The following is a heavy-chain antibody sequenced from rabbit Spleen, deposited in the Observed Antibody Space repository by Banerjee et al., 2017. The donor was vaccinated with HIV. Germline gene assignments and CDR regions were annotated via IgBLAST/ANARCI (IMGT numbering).Heavy chain of an antibody. Sequence: QSLEESGGDLVKPGASLTLTCKASGLDFSGDSYDSYMCWVRQAPGKGLEWIACIDAGSSGFTYHASWAKGRFSISKTSSTTVTLQMTSLTAADTATYFCARDTASSFSSYGMDLWGPGTLVTVS. CDR1: GLDFSGDSY. CDR2: IDAGSSGFT. J-gene: IGHJ6*01. D-gene: IGHD8-1*01. V-gene: IGHV1S40*01. CDR3: ARDTASSFSSYGMDL.